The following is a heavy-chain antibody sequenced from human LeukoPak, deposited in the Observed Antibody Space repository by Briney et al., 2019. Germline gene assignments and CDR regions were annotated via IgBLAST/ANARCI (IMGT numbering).Heavy chain of an antibody. CDR2: ISSSGSTI. Sequence: GGSLRLSCAASGFTFSDYYMSWIRQAPGKGLEWVSYISSSGSTIYYADSAKGRFTISRDNAKNSLYLQMNSLRAEDTAVYYCARDGFTYYYDSSGSKTDGYFDYWGQGTLVTVSS. CDR3: ARDGFTYYYDSSGSKTDGYFDY. CDR1: GFTFSDYY. J-gene: IGHJ4*02. D-gene: IGHD3-22*01. V-gene: IGHV3-11*01.